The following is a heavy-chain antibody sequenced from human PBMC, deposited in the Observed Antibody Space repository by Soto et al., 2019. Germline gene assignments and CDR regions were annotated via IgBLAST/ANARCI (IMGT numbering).Heavy chain of an antibody. J-gene: IGHJ6*02. V-gene: IGHV3-49*03. Sequence: GSLRLSCTGSGFTFGDFGMSWFRQAPGKGLEWLSFIRSKGYGGTTESAASVRGIFITSRDDSKSIAYLQMNSLKTEDTAVYYCASLTSWSQEYYYGMDVWGQGTTVTVSS. CDR1: GFTFGDFG. CDR2: IRSKGYGGTT. D-gene: IGHD2-2*01. CDR3: ASLTSWSQEYYYGMDV.